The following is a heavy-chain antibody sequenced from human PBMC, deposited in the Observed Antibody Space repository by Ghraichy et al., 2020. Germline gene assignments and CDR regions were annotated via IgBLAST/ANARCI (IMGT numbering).Heavy chain of an antibody. CDR3: ARGMVRGVPPRGAFDI. Sequence: SETLSLTCAVYGGSFSGYYWSWIRQPPGKGLEWIGEINHSGSTNYNPSLKSRVTISVDTSKNQFSLKLSSVTAADTAVYYCARGMVRGVPPRGAFDIWGQGTMVTVSS. J-gene: IGHJ3*02. CDR2: INHSGST. D-gene: IGHD3-10*01. V-gene: IGHV4-34*01. CDR1: GGSFSGYY.